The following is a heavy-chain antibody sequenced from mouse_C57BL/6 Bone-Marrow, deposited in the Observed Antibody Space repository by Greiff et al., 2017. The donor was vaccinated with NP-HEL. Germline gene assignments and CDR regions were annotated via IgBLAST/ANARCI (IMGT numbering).Heavy chain of an antibody. CDR1: GYTFTSYG. CDR2: IYPRSGNT. J-gene: IGHJ2*01. CDR3: ARVGSSLGDFDY. D-gene: IGHD1-1*01. Sequence: QVQLQQSGAELARPGASVKLSCKASGYTFTSYGISWVKQRTGQGLEWIGEIYPRSGNTYYNEKFKGKATLTADKSSSTAYMELRSLPSEDSAVYFCARVGSSLGDFDYWGQGTTLTVSS. V-gene: IGHV1-81*01.